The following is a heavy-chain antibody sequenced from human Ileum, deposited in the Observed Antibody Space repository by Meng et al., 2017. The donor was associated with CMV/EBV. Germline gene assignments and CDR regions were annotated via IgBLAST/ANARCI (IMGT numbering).Heavy chain of an antibody. V-gene: IGHV2-5*02. Sequence: QITLKESGPTLVKPTQTLTLTCTLSGFSLTTNVESVGWIRQPPGKALEWLALIHGGGGKQYSPSLQSRLTATRDTSKNQVVLTMTNMDPVDTATYYCVHRYSSSSGQVSWGQGTLVTVSS. J-gene: IGHJ5*02. D-gene: IGHD6-6*01. CDR1: GFSLTTNVES. CDR3: VHRYSSSSGQVS. CDR2: IHGGGGK.